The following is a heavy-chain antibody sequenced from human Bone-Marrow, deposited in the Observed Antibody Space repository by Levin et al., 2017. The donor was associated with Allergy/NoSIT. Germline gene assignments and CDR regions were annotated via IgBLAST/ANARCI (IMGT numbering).Heavy chain of an antibody. J-gene: IGHJ6*02. V-gene: IGHV4-38-2*02. CDR2: IHHSGNT. CDR3: ARTINLNYYYYGMDV. CDR1: GSSISSGYY. Sequence: SETLSLTCTVSGSSISSGYYWGWIRQSPGKGLEWIGSIHHSGNTYYSPSLMSRVTISVDTSKNQFSLKLISVTAADKAVYYCARTINLNYYYYGMDVWGQGTTVTVSS. D-gene: IGHD5-24*01.